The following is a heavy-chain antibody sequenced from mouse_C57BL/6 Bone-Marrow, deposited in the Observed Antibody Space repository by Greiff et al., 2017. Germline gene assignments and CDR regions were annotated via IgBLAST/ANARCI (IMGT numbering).Heavy chain of an antibody. CDR3: ARGGYITTVVATQGFAY. D-gene: IGHD1-1*01. CDR2: IFPGSGST. V-gene: IGHV1-75*01. J-gene: IGHJ3*01. Sequence: QVQLKQSGPELVKPGASVKISCKASGYTFTDYYINWVKQRPGQGLEWIGWIFPGSGSTYYNEKFKGKATLTVDKSSSTAYMLLSSLTSEDSAVYFCARGGYITTVVATQGFAYWGQGTLVTVSA. CDR1: GYTFTDYY.